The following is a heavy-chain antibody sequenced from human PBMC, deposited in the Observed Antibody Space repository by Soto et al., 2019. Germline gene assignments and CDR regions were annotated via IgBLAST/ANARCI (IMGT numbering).Heavy chain of an antibody. CDR2: IWYDGSNK. CDR1: GFTFSSYG. CDR3: ARDLDENGMDV. D-gene: IGHD3-9*01. V-gene: IGHV3-33*01. Sequence: GGSLRLSCAASGFTFSSYGMHWVRQAPGKGLEWVAVIWYDGSNKYYADSVKGRFTISRDNSKNTLYLQMNGLRAEDTGVYYWARDLDENGMDVWGQGTTVTVSS. J-gene: IGHJ6*02.